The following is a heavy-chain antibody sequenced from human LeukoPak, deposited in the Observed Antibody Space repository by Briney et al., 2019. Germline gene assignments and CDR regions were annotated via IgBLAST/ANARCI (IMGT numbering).Heavy chain of an antibody. D-gene: IGHD5-18*01. Sequence: PSETLSLTCTVSGGSISSGGYYWSWIRQLPGKGLEWIGFIYYSGSAYYNPSLNSRVTISVDTSKNQFSLRLNSVTAADTAVYYCARGIPLSRFDNWGQGTLVTVSS. CDR3: ARGIPLSRFDN. CDR1: GGSISSGGYY. J-gene: IGHJ4*02. CDR2: IYYSGSA. V-gene: IGHV4-31*03.